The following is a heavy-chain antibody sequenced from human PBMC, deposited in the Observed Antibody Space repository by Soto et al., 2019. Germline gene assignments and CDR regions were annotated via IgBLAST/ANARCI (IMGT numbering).Heavy chain of an antibody. Sequence: EVQLVESGGGLVQPGGSLRLSCSASGFTVSTNYMTWVRQAPGKGLEWVSTIYSGGSTYYADSVKGRFTISRDNSENTLYLQMNSLRDEDTAVYYCALAPTDKQWGEYFQPWGEGTLVTVSP. V-gene: IGHV3-66*01. D-gene: IGHD6-19*01. CDR3: ALAPTDKQWGEYFQP. J-gene: IGHJ1*01. CDR2: IYSGGST. CDR1: GFTVSTNY.